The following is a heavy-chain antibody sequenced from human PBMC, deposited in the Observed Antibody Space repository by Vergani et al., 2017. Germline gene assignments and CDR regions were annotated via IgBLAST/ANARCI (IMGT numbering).Heavy chain of an antibody. CDR1: GGSISSYY. CDR3: ARGLGGYDFWSGYYTGISFDY. J-gene: IGHJ4*02. CDR2: LYTSGSP. Sequence: QVQLQESGPGLVKPSETLSLTCTVSGGSISSYYWSWIRQPAGKGLEWIGRLYTSGSPNYNSSLKSRVTMSVDTSKNQISLKLSSVTAADTAVYYCARGLGGYDFWSGYYTGISFDYWGQGTLVTVSS. V-gene: IGHV4-4*07. D-gene: IGHD3-3*01.